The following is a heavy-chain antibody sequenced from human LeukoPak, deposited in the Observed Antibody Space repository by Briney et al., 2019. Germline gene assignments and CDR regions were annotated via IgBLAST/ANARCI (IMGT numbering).Heavy chain of an antibody. J-gene: IGHJ4*02. Sequence: GGSLRLSCAASGVTFSSYRMHWVRQAPGEGLVWVSRINSDVGRTSYAESVKGRVTISRDNAKNTLYLQMHSLRAEDTAVYYCARGRGELLGDWGQGTLVTVSS. D-gene: IGHD1-26*01. CDR2: INSDVGRT. V-gene: IGHV3-74*01. CDR1: GVTFSSYR. CDR3: ARGRGELLGD.